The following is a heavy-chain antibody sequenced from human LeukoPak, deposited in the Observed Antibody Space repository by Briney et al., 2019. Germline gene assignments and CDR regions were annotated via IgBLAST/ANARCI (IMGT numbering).Heavy chain of an antibody. V-gene: IGHV4-59*02. D-gene: IGHD2/OR15-2a*01. CDR3: SEGYFEPFAH. J-gene: IGHJ4*02. CDR1: GASVSSSH. Sequence: TSETLSLTCVVSGASVSSSHWNWIRQLPGKRLEWIGCLSYTGKTDYNPSLTSRVAISLGTSKNQVSLKLRSVTAADTAVYYCSEGYFEPFAHWGQGILVTVPS. CDR2: LSYTGKT.